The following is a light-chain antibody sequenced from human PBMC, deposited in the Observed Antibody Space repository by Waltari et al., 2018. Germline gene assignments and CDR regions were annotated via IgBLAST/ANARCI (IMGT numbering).Light chain of an antibody. CDR2: PDN. CDR1: KLGDKY. J-gene: IGLJ2*01. Sequence: SYELIQPPSVSVSPGQTASITCSGDKLGDKYACWYQQKPGQSPVLVIYPDNKRPSGIPERFSCPHPGNTATLTNSGTQTMDEADYYCQAWDSDTEVGIGGGTKLTVL. V-gene: IGLV3-1*01. CDR3: QAWDSDTEVG.